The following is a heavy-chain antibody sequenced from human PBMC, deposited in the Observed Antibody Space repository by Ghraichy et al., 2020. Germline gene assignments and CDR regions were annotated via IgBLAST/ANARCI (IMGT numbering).Heavy chain of an antibody. CDR3: ARQRAYKFDP. D-gene: IGHD2-21*01. Sequence: SETLSLTCTVSGGSISSSNYYWGWIRQPPGKGLEWIGSIYYSGSTYYNPSLESRATISVDTSKNQFSLKLSSVTAADTAVYYCARQRAYKFDPWGQGTLVIVSS. CDR1: GGSISSSNYY. J-gene: IGHJ5*02. V-gene: IGHV4-39*01. CDR2: IYYSGST.